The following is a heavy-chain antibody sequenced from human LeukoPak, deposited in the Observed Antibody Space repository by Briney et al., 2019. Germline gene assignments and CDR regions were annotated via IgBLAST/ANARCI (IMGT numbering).Heavy chain of an antibody. V-gene: IGHV3-49*03. Sequence: GGSLRLSCTASGFTFGDYAMSWFRQAPGKGLEWVGFIRSKAYGGTTEYAASVKGRFTISRDDSKSIAYLQMNSLKTEDTAVYYCTRDLGDIAVADLYYYYGMDVWGQGTTVTVSS. D-gene: IGHD6-19*01. J-gene: IGHJ6*02. CDR3: TRDLGDIAVADLYYYYGMDV. CDR2: IRSKAYGGTT. CDR1: GFTFGDYA.